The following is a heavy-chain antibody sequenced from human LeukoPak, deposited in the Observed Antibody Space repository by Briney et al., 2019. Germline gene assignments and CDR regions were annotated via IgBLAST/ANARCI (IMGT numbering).Heavy chain of an antibody. CDR1: GFTLSSYA. Sequence: QPGGSLRLSCAASGFTLSSYAMHWVRQAPGKGLEYVSAISSNGGSTYYANSVKGRFTISRDNSKNTLYLQMGSLRAEDMAVYYCARDPLEDYDFWSGSFDYWGQGTLVTVSS. CDR2: ISSNGGST. CDR3: ARDPLEDYDFWSGSFDY. V-gene: IGHV3-64*01. J-gene: IGHJ4*02. D-gene: IGHD3-3*01.